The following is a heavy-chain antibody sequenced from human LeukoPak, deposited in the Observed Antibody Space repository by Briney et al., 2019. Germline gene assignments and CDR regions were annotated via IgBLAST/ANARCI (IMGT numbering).Heavy chain of an antibody. CDR2: IIPILGIA. D-gene: IGHD2-2*03. J-gene: IGHJ3*02. Sequence: SVKVSCKASGGTFSSYTISWVRQAPGQGLEWMERIIPILGIANYAQKFQGRVTITADKSTSTAYMELSSLRSEDTAVYYCATPGYCSSTSCSHAFDIWGQGTMVTVSS. CDR1: GGTFSSYT. CDR3: ATPGYCSSTSCSHAFDI. V-gene: IGHV1-69*02.